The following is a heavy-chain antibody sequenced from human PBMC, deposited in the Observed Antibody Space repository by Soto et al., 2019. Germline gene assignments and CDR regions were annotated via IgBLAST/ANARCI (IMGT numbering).Heavy chain of an antibody. CDR2: IWYDGSNK. CDR3: ARDYDSSGYSYYFDY. CDR1: GFTFSSYG. V-gene: IGHV3-33*01. D-gene: IGHD3-22*01. J-gene: IGHJ4*02. Sequence: HPGGSLRLSCAASGFTFSSYGMHWVRQAPGKGLEWVAVIWYDGSNKYYADSVKGRFTISRDNSKNTLYLQMNSLRAEDTAVYYCARDYDSSGYSYYFDYWGQGTLVTVSS.